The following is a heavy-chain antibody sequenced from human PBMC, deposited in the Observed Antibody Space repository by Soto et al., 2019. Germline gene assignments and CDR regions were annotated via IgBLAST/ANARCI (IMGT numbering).Heavy chain of an antibody. V-gene: IGHV3-23*01. J-gene: IGHJ5*02. CDR2: ISGSGGST. D-gene: IGHD3-10*01. CDR3: AKDSPEWFGELFYGVWFDP. CDR1: GFTFSSYA. Sequence: PGGSLRLSCAASGFTFSSYAMSWVRQAPGKGLEWVSAISGSGGSTYYADSVKGRFTISRDNSKNTLYLQMNSLRAEDTAVYYCAKDSPEWFGELFYGVWFDPWGQGTLVTVSS.